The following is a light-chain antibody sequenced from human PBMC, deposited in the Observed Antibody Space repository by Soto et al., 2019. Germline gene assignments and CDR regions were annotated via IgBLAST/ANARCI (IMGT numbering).Light chain of an antibody. CDR1: QTVGSY. J-gene: IGKJ1*01. CDR3: QQRSDWPPT. Sequence: EIVLTQSPATLSLSPGERATLSCRASQTVGSYLAWFRQTPGQAPRLLIYDTSIMATGIPARFSGSGSGTDFTLTISSLEAEDFAVYYCQQRSDWPPTFGQGTNVEIK. CDR2: DTS. V-gene: IGKV3-11*01.